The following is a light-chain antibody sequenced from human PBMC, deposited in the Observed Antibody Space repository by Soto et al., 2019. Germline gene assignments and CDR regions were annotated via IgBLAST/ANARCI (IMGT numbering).Light chain of an antibody. J-gene: IGKJ3*01. Sequence: AIQLTQSPSSLSASVGDRVTITCRASQGISSGLAWYQQKPGKPPKLLIYDASSLESGVPSRFSGTGSGTDFTVTISSLQPEDFATYYCQQFTFKPFTFGPGTKVDIK. CDR3: QQFTFKPFT. CDR2: DAS. CDR1: QGISSG. V-gene: IGKV1-13*02.